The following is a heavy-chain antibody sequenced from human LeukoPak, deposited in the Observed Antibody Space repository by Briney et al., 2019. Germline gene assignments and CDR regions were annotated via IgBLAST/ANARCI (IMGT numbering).Heavy chain of an antibody. CDR1: GFTVSRHY. Sequence: PGGSLRLSCAASGFTVSRHYMSWVRQAPGKGLEWVSIIYSPGGTYYADSVKGRFTTSRDSSKNTIYLQMNTLRVDDTAVYYCARAPYSADSSATPPAFDIWGQGTMVTVSS. D-gene: IGHD3-22*01. J-gene: IGHJ3*02. V-gene: IGHV3-53*01. CDR3: ARAPYSADSSATPPAFDI. CDR2: IYSPGGT.